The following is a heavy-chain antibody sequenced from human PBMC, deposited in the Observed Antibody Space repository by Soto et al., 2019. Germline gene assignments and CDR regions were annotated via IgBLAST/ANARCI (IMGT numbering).Heavy chain of an antibody. J-gene: IGHJ4*02. V-gene: IGHV3-23*01. CDR1: GFTFSSYA. D-gene: IGHD3-10*01. CDR3: AKGTGVLLWFGELLDY. Sequence: PGGSLRLSCAASGFTFSSYAMGWVRQAPGKGLEWVSAISGSGGSTYYADSVKGRFTISRDNSKNTLYLQMNSLRAEDTAVYYCAKGTGVLLWFGELLDYWGQGTLVTVSS. CDR2: ISGSGGST.